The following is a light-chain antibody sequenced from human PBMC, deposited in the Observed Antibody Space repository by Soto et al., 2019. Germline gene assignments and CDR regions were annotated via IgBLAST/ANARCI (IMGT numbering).Light chain of an antibody. CDR3: TSYTSDSSVI. CDR2: DVT. V-gene: IGLV2-14*03. J-gene: IGLJ2*01. Sequence: QPASVSGSPGQSVTISCTGTSSDIGGYRYVSWYQQRPGKAPKLMIHDVTNRPSGVSDRFSGSKSGNTASLTISGLQAEDEADYYCTSYTSDSSVIFGGGTKLTVL. CDR1: SSDIGGYRY.